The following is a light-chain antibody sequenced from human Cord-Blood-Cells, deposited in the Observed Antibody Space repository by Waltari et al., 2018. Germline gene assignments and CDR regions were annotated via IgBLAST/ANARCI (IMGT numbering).Light chain of an antibody. CDR1: QCVLYSPNNKNY. CDR3: QQYYSTPPT. V-gene: IGKV4-1*01. Sequence: DIVMTQSPDSLAVSLGERATINCKSSQCVLYSPNNKNYLAWYQQKPGQPPKLLIYWASTRESGVPYRFSGSGSGTDFTLTISSLQAEDVAVYYCQQYYSTPPTFGGGTKVEIK. J-gene: IGKJ4*01. CDR2: WAS.